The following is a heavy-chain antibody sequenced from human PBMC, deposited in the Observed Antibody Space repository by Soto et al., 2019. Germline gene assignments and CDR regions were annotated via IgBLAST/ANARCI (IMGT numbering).Heavy chain of an antibody. Sequence: QVQLVQSGPEVKKPGSSVKFSCKTSGGTLSSYSISWVRQAPGQGLEWVGRIITFVGKANVAQQVQGRVTITADRSTDTTYMELRRLTSDNAAFYYWARVTGGHDSGGNYMDVWGTGTTVTVSS. CDR3: ARVTGGHDSGGNYMDV. D-gene: IGHD5-12*01. J-gene: IGHJ6*03. CDR1: GGTLSSYS. V-gene: IGHV1-69*08. CDR2: IITFVGKA.